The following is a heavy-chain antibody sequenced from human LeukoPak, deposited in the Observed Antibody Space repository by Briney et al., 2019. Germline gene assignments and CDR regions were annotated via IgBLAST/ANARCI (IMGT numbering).Heavy chain of an antibody. D-gene: IGHD6-6*01. V-gene: IGHV3-74*01. Sequence: GGSLRLSCAASGFTFSDYWMHWVRQAPGKGLVWVSRISSDGSRVTYADSVKGRFTISRDNAKNTLYLQMNSLRAEDTAVYYCARSPPIAARLYYYYYYYMDVWGKGTTVTVSS. CDR3: ARSPPIAARLYYYYYYYMDV. CDR2: ISSDGSRV. CDR1: GFTFSDYW. J-gene: IGHJ6*03.